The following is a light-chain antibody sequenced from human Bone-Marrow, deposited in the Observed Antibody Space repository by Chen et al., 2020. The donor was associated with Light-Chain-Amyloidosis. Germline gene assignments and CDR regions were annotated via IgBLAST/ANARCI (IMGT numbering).Light chain of an antibody. V-gene: IGLV3-21*02. CDR3: PVWDRSIDRPV. CDR2: DDS. Sequence: SYVLTQPSSVSVAPGQTATIACGGNNIGSTSVHWYQQTPGQAPLLVVYDDSDRPSGIPERLSGSSSGNTATLTISRVEAVDGADEYCPVWDRSIDRPVFGGGTKLTVL. J-gene: IGLJ3*02. CDR1: NIGSTS.